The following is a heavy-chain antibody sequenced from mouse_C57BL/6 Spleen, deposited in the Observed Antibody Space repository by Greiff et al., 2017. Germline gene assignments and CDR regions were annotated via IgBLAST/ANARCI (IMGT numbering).Heavy chain of an antibody. CDR1: GFTFSSYA. V-gene: IGHV5-4*03. CDR2: ISDGGSYT. CDR3: AGLYCNCSYAMDY. Sequence: EVKLMESGGGLVKPGGSLKLSCAASGFTFSSYAMSWVRQTPEKRLEWVATISDGGSYTSYPDNVKGRFTISRDKAKNDLYLQMSHLKSKDTAMYYCAGLYCNCSYAMDYWGQGTSVTVSS. D-gene: IGHD2-1*01. J-gene: IGHJ4*01.